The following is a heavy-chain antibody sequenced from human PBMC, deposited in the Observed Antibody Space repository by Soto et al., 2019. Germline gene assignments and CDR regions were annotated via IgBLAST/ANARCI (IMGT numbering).Heavy chain of an antibody. D-gene: IGHD3-10*01. CDR1: GFTFMSYV. J-gene: IGHJ5*02. CDR2: ISGSSSST. Sequence: GGSLRLSCAASGFTFMSYVMNWVRQAPGKGLEWVSTISGSSSSTYYADSVKGRFTISRDNSKNTLYLQMNSLRAEDTAVYYCAKDRVLLWFGEPFDWFDPWGQGTLVTVSS. V-gene: IGHV3-23*01. CDR3: AKDRVLLWFGEPFDWFDP.